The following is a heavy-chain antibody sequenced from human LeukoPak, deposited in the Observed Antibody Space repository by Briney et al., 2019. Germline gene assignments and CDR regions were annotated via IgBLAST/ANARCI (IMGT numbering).Heavy chain of an antibody. V-gene: IGHV3-48*03. CDR1: GFTFSSYE. D-gene: IGHD4-17*01. CDR2: ISGSGTII. CDR3: ARDQMTTVSASFDI. Sequence: GGSLRLSCAASGFTFSSYETNWVRQAPGKGLEWISYISGSGTIIYYADSVKGRFTISRDNAKNSLYLQMNSLRTEDTAIYFCARDQMTTVSASFDIWGQGTMVTVSS. J-gene: IGHJ3*02.